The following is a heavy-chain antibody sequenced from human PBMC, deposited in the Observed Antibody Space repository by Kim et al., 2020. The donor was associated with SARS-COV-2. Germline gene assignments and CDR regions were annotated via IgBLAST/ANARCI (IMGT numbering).Heavy chain of an antibody. D-gene: IGHD6-19*01. V-gene: IGHV1-69*13. CDR3: ARDGHSGWSYWYFDL. Sequence: SVKVSCKASGGTFSSYAISWVRQAPGQGLEWMGGIIPIFGTANYAQKFQGRVTITADESTSTAYMELSSLRSEDTAVYYCARDGHSGWSYWYFDLWGRGTLVTVSS. J-gene: IGHJ2*01. CDR1: GGTFSSYA. CDR2: IIPIFGTA.